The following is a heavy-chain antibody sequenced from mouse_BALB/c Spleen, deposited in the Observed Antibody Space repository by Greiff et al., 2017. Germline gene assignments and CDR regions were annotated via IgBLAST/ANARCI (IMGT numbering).Heavy chain of an antibody. V-gene: IGHV1S137*01. CDR1: GYTFTDYA. CDR3: ARAYAYGNYPYYFDY. D-gene: IGHD2-1*01. CDR2: ISTYYGDA. Sequence: QVQLKQSGAELVRPGVSVKISCKGSGYTFTDYAMHWVKQSHAKSLEWIGVISTYYGDASYNQKFKGKATMTVDKSSSTAYMELARLTSEDSAIYYCARAYAYGNYPYYFDYWGQGTTLTVSS. J-gene: IGHJ2*01.